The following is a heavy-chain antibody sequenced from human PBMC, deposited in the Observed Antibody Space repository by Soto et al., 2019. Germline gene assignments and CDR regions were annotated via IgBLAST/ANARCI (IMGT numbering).Heavy chain of an antibody. CDR3: AKGQTTRPLSGLYFDS. Sequence: GGSLRLSCAASGFTFSAYTMTWVRQAPGKGLEWVSVISGSGGTTYYADSVKGRFTISRDNSKNTLYLQMNSLGAEDTAVYHCAKGQTTRPLSGLYFDSWGQGTLVTVSS. V-gene: IGHV3-23*01. CDR1: GFTFSAYT. D-gene: IGHD4-4*01. CDR2: ISGSGGTT. J-gene: IGHJ4*02.